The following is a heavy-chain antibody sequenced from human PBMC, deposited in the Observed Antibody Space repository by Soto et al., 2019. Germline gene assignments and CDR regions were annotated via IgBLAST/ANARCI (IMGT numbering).Heavy chain of an antibody. J-gene: IGHJ4*01. CDR1: GDSVSSNSAG. CDR3: ARGEQYSGRIFDH. D-gene: IGHD1-26*01. CDR2: TYYRSKWYY. Sequence: SQTLSLTCAITGDSVSSNSAGWSWVRQSPSRGLELLGRTYYRSKWYYEYAVSVRGRITIKPDTSKNQCSLQLNSVTPEDTAVYFCARGEQYSGRIFDHRVQGTLVTVSS. V-gene: IGHV6-1*01.